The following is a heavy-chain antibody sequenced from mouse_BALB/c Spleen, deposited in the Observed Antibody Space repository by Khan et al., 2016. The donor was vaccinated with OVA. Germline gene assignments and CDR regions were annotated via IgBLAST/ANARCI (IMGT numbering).Heavy chain of an antibody. D-gene: IGHD1-1*01. CDR3: ARGGITTGYFDY. J-gene: IGHJ2*01. CDR2: ICPGDGNT. CDR1: GYTFTSYW. V-gene: IGHV1-87*01. Sequence: VQLQQSGTELARPGASVKLSCKASGYTFTSYWMQWVKQRPGQGLEWIGAICPGDGNTRYTQKFKGKATLTADKSSSTVYMQLSSLASEDSAVYYCARGGITTGYFDYWGQGTTLTVSS.